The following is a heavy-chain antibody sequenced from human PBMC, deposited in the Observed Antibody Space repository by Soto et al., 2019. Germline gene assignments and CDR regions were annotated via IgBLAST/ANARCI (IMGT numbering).Heavy chain of an antibody. CDR2: IYSGGST. CDR3: ARTYYYGSGSYSYYYYGMDV. D-gene: IGHD3-10*01. Sequence: EVQLVESGGGLVQPGGSLRLSCAASGFTVSSNYMSWVRQAPGKGLEWVSVIYSGGSTYYADSVKGRFTISRDNSKNTLYLQMNSLRAEDTAVYYCARTYYYGSGSYSYYYYGMDVWGQGTTVTVSS. V-gene: IGHV3-66*01. J-gene: IGHJ6*02. CDR1: GFTVSSNY.